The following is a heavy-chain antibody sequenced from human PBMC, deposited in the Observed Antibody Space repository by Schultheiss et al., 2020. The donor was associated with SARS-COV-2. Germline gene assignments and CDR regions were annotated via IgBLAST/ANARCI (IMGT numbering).Heavy chain of an antibody. CDR2: IYHSGKS. CDR1: GYSLSSGYY. J-gene: IGHJ5*02. D-gene: IGHD3-10*01. CDR3: ARDRGYYGSGRKNWFDP. V-gene: IGHV4-38-2*02. Sequence: SETLSLTCTVSGYSLSSGYYWGWLRQSPGKGLEWIGNIYHSGKSYYNPSLRSRVAISVDTSKNQFSLKLSSVTAADTAVYYCARDRGYYGSGRKNWFDPWGQGTLVTVSS.